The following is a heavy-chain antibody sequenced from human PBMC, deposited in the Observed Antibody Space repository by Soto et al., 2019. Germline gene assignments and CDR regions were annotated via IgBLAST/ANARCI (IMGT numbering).Heavy chain of an antibody. CDR1: GFTFSSYA. Sequence: QVQLVESGGGVVQPGRSLRLSCAASGFTFSSYAMHWVRQAPGKGLEWVAVISYDGSNKYYADSVKGRFTISRDNSKNTLYLQMNSLRAEDTAVYYCATLSEGDTAIQEGSYWGQGTLVTVSS. CDR3: ATLSEGDTAIQEGSY. D-gene: IGHD5-18*01. J-gene: IGHJ4*02. CDR2: ISYDGSNK. V-gene: IGHV3-30-3*01.